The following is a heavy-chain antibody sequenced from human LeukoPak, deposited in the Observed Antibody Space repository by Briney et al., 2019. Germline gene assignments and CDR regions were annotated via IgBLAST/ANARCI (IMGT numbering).Heavy chain of an antibody. CDR3: ARDHSLEYGNWFDP. CDR1: GFTFSSYA. CDR2: ISYDGSTK. V-gene: IGHV3-30*04. J-gene: IGHJ5*02. Sequence: PGESLRLSCAASGFTFSSYAMHCVRQPPGKGLEWVTMISYDGSTKYYTDSVKGRFTISRDNSKNTLYLQMNSLRTEDTALYYCARDHSLEYGNWFDPWGQGTLVTVSS. D-gene: IGHD3-3*01.